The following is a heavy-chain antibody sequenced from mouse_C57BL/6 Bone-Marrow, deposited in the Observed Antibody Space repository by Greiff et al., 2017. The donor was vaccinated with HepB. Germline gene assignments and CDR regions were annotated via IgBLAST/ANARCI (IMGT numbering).Heavy chain of an antibody. CDR2: FYPGSGSI. V-gene: IGHV1-62-2*01. J-gene: IGHJ1*03. CDR1: GYAFSSSW. Sequence: QVQLQQSGPELVKPGASVKISCKASGYAFSSSWMNGVKQRPGKGLEWIGWFYPGSGSIKYNEKFKDKATLTADKSSSTVYMELSRLTSEDSAVYFCARHEGWGWLLRTAYWYFDVWGTGTTVTVSS. CDR3: ARHEGWGWLLRTAYWYFDV. D-gene: IGHD2-3*01.